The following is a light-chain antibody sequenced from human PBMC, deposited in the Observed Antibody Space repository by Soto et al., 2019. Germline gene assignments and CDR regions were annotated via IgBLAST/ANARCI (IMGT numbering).Light chain of an antibody. CDR1: SSDVGGYNF. Sequence: QSALTQPRSVSGSPGQSVTISCTGTSSDVGGYNFVSWYQQHPGKAPKLMIYDVSKRPSGVPDRFSGSKSGNTASLTISGLQAEDEADYYCCSYAGSYAHWVFGGGTKLTV. CDR2: DVS. J-gene: IGLJ3*02. CDR3: CSYAGSYAHWV. V-gene: IGLV2-11*01.